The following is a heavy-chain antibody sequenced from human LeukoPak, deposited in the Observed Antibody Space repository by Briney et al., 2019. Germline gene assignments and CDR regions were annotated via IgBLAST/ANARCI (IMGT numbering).Heavy chain of an antibody. Sequence: GGSLRLSCAASGFTFSSYGMHWVRQAPGKGLEWVAVISYDGSNKYYADSVKGRFTISRDNSKNTLYLQMNSLRAEDTAVYYCARGPEYSFDYWGQGTLVTVSS. CDR3: ARGPEYSFDY. J-gene: IGHJ4*02. CDR2: ISYDGSNK. V-gene: IGHV3-30*03. CDR1: GFTFSSYG.